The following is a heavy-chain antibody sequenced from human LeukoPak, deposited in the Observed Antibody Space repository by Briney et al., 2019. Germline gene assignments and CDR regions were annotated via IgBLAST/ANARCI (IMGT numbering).Heavy chain of an antibody. D-gene: IGHD2-15*01. CDR3: ASSLGYCSGGSCYFPYYGMDV. CDR2: INPNSGGT. V-gene: IGHV1-2*04. Sequence: ASVKVSCKASGYTFTGYYMHWVRQAPGQGLEWMGWINPNSGGTNYAQKFQGWVTMTRDTSISTAYMELSRLRSDDTAVYYCASSLGYCSGGSCYFPYYGMDVWGQGTTVTVSS. CDR1: GYTFTGYY. J-gene: IGHJ6*02.